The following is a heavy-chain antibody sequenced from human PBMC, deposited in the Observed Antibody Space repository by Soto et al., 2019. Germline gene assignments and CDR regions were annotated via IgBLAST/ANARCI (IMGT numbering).Heavy chain of an antibody. V-gene: IGHV3-48*02. J-gene: IGHJ3*02. D-gene: IGHD1-26*01. CDR2: ISSSSSTI. CDR1: GFTFSSYS. CDR3: ARYPGIVGVTTGYSFDI. Sequence: GGSLRLSCAASGFTFSSYSMNWVRQAPGKGLQWVSYISSSSSTIYYADSVKGRFTISRDNDKNSLYLQMNSLRDEDTAVYYCARYPGIVGVTTGYSFDIWGQGTMVTVSS.